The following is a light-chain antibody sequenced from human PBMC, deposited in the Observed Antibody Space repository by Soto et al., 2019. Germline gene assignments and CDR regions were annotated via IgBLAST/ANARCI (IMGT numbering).Light chain of an antibody. Sequence: QSALTQPASVSGSPGQSITISCTGTSSDIGGYNYVSWYQQHPGKAPKLMIYEVTNRPSGVSSRFSGSRSGNTASLTISGLQAEDEADYYCSSYTTTITLHWLFGGGTKVTVL. V-gene: IGLV2-14*01. CDR2: EVT. J-gene: IGLJ3*02. CDR1: SSDIGGYNY. CDR3: SSYTTTITLHWL.